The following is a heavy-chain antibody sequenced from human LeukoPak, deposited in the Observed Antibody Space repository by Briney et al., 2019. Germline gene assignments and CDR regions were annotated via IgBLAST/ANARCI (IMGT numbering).Heavy chain of an antibody. J-gene: IGHJ4*02. CDR3: ARLYGNYQNYFDY. CDR2: INHSGST. D-gene: IGHD1-7*01. Sequence: PPETLSLTCAVYGGSFSGYYWSWIRQPPGKGLEWIGEINHSGSTNYNPSLKSRVTISVDTSRNQFSLKLRSVTAADTAVYYCARLYGNYQNYFDYWGQGTLVTVSS. V-gene: IGHV4-34*01. CDR1: GGSFSGYY.